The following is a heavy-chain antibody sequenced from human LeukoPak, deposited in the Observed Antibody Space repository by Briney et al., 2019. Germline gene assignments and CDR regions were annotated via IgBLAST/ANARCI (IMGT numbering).Heavy chain of an antibody. Sequence: SVKVSCKASGGTFSSYAISWVRQAPGQVLEWMGRIIPILGIANYAQKFQGRVTITADKSTSTAYMELSSLRSEDTAVYYCAREGQTSSPGDSGYGLPGYWGQGTLVTVSS. V-gene: IGHV1-69*04. CDR1: GGTFSSYA. J-gene: IGHJ4*02. D-gene: IGHD5-12*01. CDR2: IIPILGIA. CDR3: AREGQTSSPGDSGYGLPGY.